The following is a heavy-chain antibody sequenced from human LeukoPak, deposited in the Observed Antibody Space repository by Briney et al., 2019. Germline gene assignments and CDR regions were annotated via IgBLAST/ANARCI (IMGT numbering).Heavy chain of an antibody. D-gene: IGHD5-24*01. V-gene: IGHV4-59*01. CDR1: GGSISSYY. CDR3: VRDRERAFDI. CDR2: IYDSGST. J-gene: IGHJ3*02. Sequence: PSETPSLTCTVSGGSISSYYWSWIRQPPGKGLEWIGNIYDSGSTNYNPSLKSRVTISVDTSKNQFSLKLSSVTAADTAVYYCVRDRERAFDIWGQGTMVTVSS.